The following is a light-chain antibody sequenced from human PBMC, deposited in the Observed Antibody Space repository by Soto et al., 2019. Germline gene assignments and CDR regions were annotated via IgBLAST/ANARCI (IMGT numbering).Light chain of an antibody. CDR3: QQSYNTTWT. Sequence: DIQMTQSPSSLSASVGDRVTITCRASQGISTYLNWYQQKPGKAPKLLIYAASSLQSGVPSRFSGSGSETDSTLTISSLQPEDFATYSCQQSYNTTWTFGQGTKVDIK. V-gene: IGKV1-39*01. CDR1: QGISTY. CDR2: AAS. J-gene: IGKJ1*01.